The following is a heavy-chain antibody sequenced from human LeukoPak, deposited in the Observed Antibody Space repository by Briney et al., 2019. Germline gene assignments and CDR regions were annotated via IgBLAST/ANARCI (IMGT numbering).Heavy chain of an antibody. V-gene: IGHV1-18*01. CDR1: GYTFTSYG. J-gene: IGHJ4*02. CDR3: AREVVVPAATHYFDY. D-gene: IGHD2-2*01. CDR2: ISAYNGNT. Sequence: AASVKVSCKASGYTFTSYGISWVRQAPGQGLEWMGWISAYNGNTNYAQKLQGRVTMTTDTSTSTAYMELSSLRSEDTAVYYCAREVVVPAATHYFDYWGQGTLVTVSS.